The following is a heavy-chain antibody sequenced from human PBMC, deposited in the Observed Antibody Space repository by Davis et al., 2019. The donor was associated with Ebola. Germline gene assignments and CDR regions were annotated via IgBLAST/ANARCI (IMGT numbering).Heavy chain of an antibody. CDR3: AKIGGSYPILDY. Sequence: MPSETLSLTCIVSGGSISSYYWSWIRQPPGKGLEWIGYIYYSGSTNYNPSLKSRVTISVDTSKNQFSLKLSSVTAADTAVYYCAKIGGSYPILDYWGQGTLVTVSS. V-gene: IGHV4-59*08. D-gene: IGHD3-16*02. CDR2: IYYSGST. J-gene: IGHJ4*02. CDR1: GGSISSYY.